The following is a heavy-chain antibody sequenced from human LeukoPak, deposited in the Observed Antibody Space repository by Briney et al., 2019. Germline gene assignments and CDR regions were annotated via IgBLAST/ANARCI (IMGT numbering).Heavy chain of an antibody. CDR2: ISAYNGDT. CDR3: ARVSGTMVRGVTFDY. J-gene: IGHJ4*02. CDR1: GGTFSSYA. D-gene: IGHD3-10*01. V-gene: IGHV1-18*01. Sequence: EASVKVSCKASGGTFSSYAISWVRQAPGQGLEWVGWISAYNGDTNYAQKLQGRVTMTTDTSTSTAYMELRSLRSDDTAVYYCARVSGTMVRGVTFDYWGQGTLVTVSS.